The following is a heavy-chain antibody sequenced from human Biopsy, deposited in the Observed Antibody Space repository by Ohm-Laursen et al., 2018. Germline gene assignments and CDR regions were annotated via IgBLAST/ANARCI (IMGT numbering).Heavy chain of an antibody. CDR3: ARHAPSYSGSYWRYFDL. D-gene: IGHD1-26*01. V-gene: IGHV4-59*08. Sequence: SETLSLTCAVSGGSFTGHYWTWIRQPPGKGLEWIGHISHTGYTSYKSSLKSRVTISLDTSRKHFSLRLTSVTAADTAVYYCARHAPSYSGSYWRYFDLWGRGTLVTVSS. J-gene: IGHJ2*01. CDR1: GGSFTGHY. CDR2: ISHTGYT.